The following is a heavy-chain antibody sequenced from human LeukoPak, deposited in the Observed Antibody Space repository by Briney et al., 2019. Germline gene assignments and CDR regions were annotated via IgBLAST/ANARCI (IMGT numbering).Heavy chain of an antibody. Sequence: ASETLSLTCAVYGGSFSGYYWSWIRQPPGKGLEWIGSIFYSGITYYNPSLKSRVTISVDTSKNQFSLKLSSVTAADTAVYFCARIAVTTGLDYFDFWGQGTLVTVSS. J-gene: IGHJ4*02. CDR1: GGSFSGYY. CDR3: ARIAVTTGLDYFDF. V-gene: IGHV4-34*12. D-gene: IGHD4-4*01. CDR2: IFYSGIT.